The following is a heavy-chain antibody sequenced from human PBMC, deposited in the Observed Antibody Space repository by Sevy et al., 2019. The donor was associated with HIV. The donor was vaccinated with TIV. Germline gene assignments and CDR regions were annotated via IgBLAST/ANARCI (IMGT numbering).Heavy chain of an antibody. CDR3: ASSRGAAAGIQDYYSYGTDV. V-gene: IGHV3-13*01. D-gene: IGHD6-13*01. CDR2: IGTAGDT. J-gene: IGHJ6*02. Sequence: WGSLRLSCAASGFTFSSYDMHWVRQATGKGLEWVSAIGTAGDTYYPGSVKGRFTISRENAKNSLYLQMNSLRAGDTAVYYCASSRGAAAGIQDYYSYGTDVWGQGTTVTVSS. CDR1: GFTFSSYD.